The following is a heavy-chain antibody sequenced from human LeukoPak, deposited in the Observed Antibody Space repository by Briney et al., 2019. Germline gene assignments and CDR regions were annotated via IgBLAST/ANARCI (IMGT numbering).Heavy chain of an antibody. CDR2: FDPEDGET. D-gene: IGHD2-8*01. CDR3: AKAGANGRAFDI. Sequence: ASVKVSCKVSGYTLTELSMHWVRQAPGKGLEWMGGFDPEDGETIYAQKFQGRVTMTEDTSTDTAYMELSSLRSEDTAVYYCAKAGANGRAFDIWGQGTMVTVSS. CDR1: GYTLTELS. V-gene: IGHV1-24*01. J-gene: IGHJ3*02.